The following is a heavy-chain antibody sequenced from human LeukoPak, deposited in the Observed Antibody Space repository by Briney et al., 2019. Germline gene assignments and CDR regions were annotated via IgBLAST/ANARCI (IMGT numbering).Heavy chain of an antibody. V-gene: IGHV3-7*01. CDR1: GFTFSSYW. CDR3: AKDGFGAAAGRGWYYFDY. D-gene: IGHD6-13*01. J-gene: IGHJ4*02. Sequence: GGSLRLSCAASGFTFSSYWMSWVRQAPGKGLEWVANIKRDGSEKYYVDSVKGRFTISRDNAKNSLYLQMNSLRAEDTAVYYCAKDGFGAAAGRGWYYFDYWGQGTLVTVSS. CDR2: IKRDGSEK.